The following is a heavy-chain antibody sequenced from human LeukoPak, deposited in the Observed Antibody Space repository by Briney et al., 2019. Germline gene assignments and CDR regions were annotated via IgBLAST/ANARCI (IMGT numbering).Heavy chain of an antibody. J-gene: IGHJ4*02. CDR2: IKQDGSEK. CDR3: ARASGWTPDN. CDR1: GFAFSYYW. V-gene: IGHV3-7*01. Sequence: GGSLRLSCAASGFAFSYYWMNWVRQAPGKGLEWVANIKQDGSEKNYVDFVKGRFTISRDNAKNSLYLQMNSLRAEDTAVYYCARASGWTPDNWGQGTLVTVCS. D-gene: IGHD6-19*01.